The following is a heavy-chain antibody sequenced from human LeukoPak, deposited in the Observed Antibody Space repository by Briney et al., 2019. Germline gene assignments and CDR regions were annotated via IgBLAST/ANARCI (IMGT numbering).Heavy chain of an antibody. D-gene: IGHD2-15*01. Sequence: SETLSLTCTVSGGSINSYYWSWMRQPPGKGLEWIGYIYYTGITKYNPSLKSRVTISVDTSKNQCSLKLSSVTAADTAVYYCARYCRDGGCYDYWGQGILVTVSS. CDR3: ARYCRDGGCYDY. J-gene: IGHJ4*02. CDR1: GGSINSYY. V-gene: IGHV4-59*01. CDR2: IYYTGIT.